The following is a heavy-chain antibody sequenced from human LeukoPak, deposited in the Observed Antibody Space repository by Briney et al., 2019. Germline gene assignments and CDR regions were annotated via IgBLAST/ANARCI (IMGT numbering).Heavy chain of an antibody. J-gene: IGHJ3*02. CDR2: ILSDGSKE. CDR3: AKVFYGGAFDI. CDR1: GFTFSSYG. V-gene: IGHV3-33*06. Sequence: GGSLRLSCAASGFTFSSYGMHWVRQAPGKGLEWVAVILSDGSKEFYTDSVKGRFTISRDNSKNTLYLQMNSLRAEDTAVYYCAKVFYGGAFDIWAQGTMVTVSS. D-gene: IGHD4-23*01.